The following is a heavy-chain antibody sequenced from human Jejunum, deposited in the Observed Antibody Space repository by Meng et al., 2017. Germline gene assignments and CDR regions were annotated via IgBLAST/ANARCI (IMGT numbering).Heavy chain of an antibody. D-gene: IGHD6-6*01. CDR1: GYTLTNYN. J-gene: IGHJ4*02. V-gene: IGHV1-8*01. CDR2: MSPNSGNT. Sequence: QLVQAGNGGKETGASGKVSCEASGYTLTNYNSHWVRQATGQGLEWMGWMSPNSGNTGYAQKFQGRVTMTRSTSISTAYMELSSLRFEDTAVYYCAREYSSYPDYWGQGTLVTVSS. CDR3: AREYSSYPDY.